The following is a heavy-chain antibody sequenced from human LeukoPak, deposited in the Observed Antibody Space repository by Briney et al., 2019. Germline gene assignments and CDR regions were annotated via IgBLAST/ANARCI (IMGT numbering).Heavy chain of an antibody. D-gene: IGHD7-27*01. CDR1: GFTFSNYG. J-gene: IGHJ4*02. CDR3: AKDKLGTSSLPFDY. Sequence: GGSLRLSCAAAGFTFSNYGMHWVRQAPGKGLEWVAFIRHDGSTKMYADDVKGRFTISRDNSKNTLYLQMNRLRAEDTAVCYCAKDKLGTSSLPFDYWGQGTLVTVSS. V-gene: IGHV3-30*02. CDR2: IRHDGSTK.